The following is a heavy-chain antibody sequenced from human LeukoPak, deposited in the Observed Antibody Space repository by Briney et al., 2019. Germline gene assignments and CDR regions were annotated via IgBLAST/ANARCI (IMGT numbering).Heavy chain of an antibody. CDR1: GFTFSSYA. D-gene: IGHD2-21*02. J-gene: IGHJ6*02. CDR3: ARDSMHPAYCGGDCYGSYYYGMDV. CDR2: ISYDGSNK. V-gene: IGHV3-30-3*01. Sequence: GRSLRLSCVASGFTFSSYAMHWVRQAPGKGLEWVAVISYDGSNKYYADSVKGRFTISRDNSKNTLYLQMNSLRAEDTAVYYCARDSMHPAYCGGDCYGSYYYGMDVWGQGTTVTVSS.